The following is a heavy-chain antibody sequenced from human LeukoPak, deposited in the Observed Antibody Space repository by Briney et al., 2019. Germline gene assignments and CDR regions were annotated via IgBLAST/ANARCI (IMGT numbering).Heavy chain of an antibody. D-gene: IGHD5-18*01. CDR1: GFTFSGYY. V-gene: IGHV3-11*01. CDR3: ARDSGYGAYYYGMDV. Sequence: GGSLRLSCAASGFTFSGYYMSWIRQAPGKGLEWVSYISSSGSTIYYADSVKGRFTISRDNAKNSLYLQMNSLRAEDTAVYYCARDSGYGAYYYGMDVWGQGTTVTVSS. CDR2: ISSSGSTI. J-gene: IGHJ6*02.